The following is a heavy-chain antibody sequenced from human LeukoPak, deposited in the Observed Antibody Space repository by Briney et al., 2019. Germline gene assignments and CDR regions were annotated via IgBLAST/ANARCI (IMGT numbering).Heavy chain of an antibody. Sequence: PGGSLRLSCAASGFTFSSYGMHWVGQAPGKGLEWVAVISYDGSNKYYADSVKGRFTISRDNSKNTLYLQMNSLRAEDTAVYYCANDIVVVTAAYWGQGTLVTVSS. V-gene: IGHV3-30*18. CDR3: ANDIVVVTAAY. CDR1: GFTFSSYG. D-gene: IGHD2-21*02. J-gene: IGHJ4*02. CDR2: ISYDGSNK.